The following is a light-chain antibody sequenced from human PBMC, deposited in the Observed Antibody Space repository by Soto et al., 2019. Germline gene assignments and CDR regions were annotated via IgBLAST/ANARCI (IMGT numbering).Light chain of an antibody. Sequence: EIVLTQSPATLSLSPWERATLSCRASQSVSSYLAWYQQKPGQAPRLLIYDASNRATGIPARFSGSGSGTDFTLTISSLEPEDFAVYYCQQYGSSPMTFGQGTRLEIK. CDR2: DAS. CDR3: QQYGSSPMT. CDR1: QSVSSY. V-gene: IGKV3-11*01. J-gene: IGKJ5*01.